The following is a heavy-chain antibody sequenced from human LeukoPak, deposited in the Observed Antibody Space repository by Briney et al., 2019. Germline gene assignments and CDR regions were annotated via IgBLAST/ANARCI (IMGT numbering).Heavy chain of an antibody. CDR3: AIDYSNSSWFDP. CDR1: GYTFTGYY. J-gene: IGHJ5*02. Sequence: ASVKVSCKASGYTFTGYYMHWVRQAPGQGLEWMGWINPNSGGTNYAQKFQGRVTMTRDTSISTAYMELSRLRSDDTAVYYCAIDYSNSSWFDPWGQGTLVTVSS. D-gene: IGHD4-11*01. V-gene: IGHV1-2*02. CDR2: INPNSGGT.